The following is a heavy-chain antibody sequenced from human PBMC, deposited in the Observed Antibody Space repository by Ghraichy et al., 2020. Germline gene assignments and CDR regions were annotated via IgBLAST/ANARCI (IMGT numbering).Heavy chain of an antibody. V-gene: IGHV4-39*01. J-gene: IGHJ5*02. Sequence: SETLSLTCTVSGGSITSSSYYWGWIRQPPGKGLEWIGSIYYSGSTYYNPSLKSRVIIAVDTSKNQFSLKLSSVTAADTAVYYCARNHRIVVVPTAMLSWFDPWGQGTLVTVSS. D-gene: IGHD2-2*01. CDR2: IYYSGST. CDR1: GGSITSSSYY. CDR3: ARNHRIVVVPTAMLSWFDP.